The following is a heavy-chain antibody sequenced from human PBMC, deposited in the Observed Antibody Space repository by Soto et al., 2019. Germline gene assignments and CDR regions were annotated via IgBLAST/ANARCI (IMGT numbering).Heavy chain of an antibody. J-gene: IGHJ6*02. D-gene: IGHD3-16*01. CDR1: GGSISSYY. CDR3: ARRTWYYYGMDV. CDR2: IYYSGST. V-gene: IGHV4-59*08. Sequence: QVQLQESGPGLVKPSETLSLTCTVSGGSISSYYWSWIRQPPGKGLEWIGYIYYSGSTNYNPSLRSRVTIPVDTSKNQFSLKLSSVTAADTAVYYCARRTWYYYGMDVWGQGTTVTVSS.